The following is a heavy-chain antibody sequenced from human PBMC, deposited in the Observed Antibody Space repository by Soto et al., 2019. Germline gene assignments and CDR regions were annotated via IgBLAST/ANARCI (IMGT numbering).Heavy chain of an antibody. J-gene: IGHJ4*02. Sequence: SVKVSCKASGFTFTSSAVQWVRQARGQRLEWIGWIVVGSDNTNYAQKFQERVTITRDMSTSTAYMELSSLRSEDTAVYYCAADQDCTSTSCYHYNFESWGEGTLVTVSS. CDR2: IVVGSDNT. CDR3: AADQDCTSTSCYHYNFES. V-gene: IGHV1-58*01. D-gene: IGHD2-2*01. CDR1: GFTFTSSA.